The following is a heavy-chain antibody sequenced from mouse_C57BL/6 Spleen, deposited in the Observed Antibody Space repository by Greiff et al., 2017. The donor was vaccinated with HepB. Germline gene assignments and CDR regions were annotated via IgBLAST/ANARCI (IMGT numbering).Heavy chain of an antibody. V-gene: IGHV1-69*01. CDR1: GYTFTSYW. CDR3: ARRGTITTVVATNYFNY. CDR2: IDPSDSYT. D-gene: IGHD1-1*01. Sequence: QVQLQQPGAELVMPGASVKLSCKASGYTFTSYWMHWVKQRPGQGLEWIGEIDPSDSYTNYNQKFKGKSTLTVDKSSSTAYMQLSSLTSEDSAVYYCARRGTITTVVATNYFNYWGQGTTLTVSS. J-gene: IGHJ2*01.